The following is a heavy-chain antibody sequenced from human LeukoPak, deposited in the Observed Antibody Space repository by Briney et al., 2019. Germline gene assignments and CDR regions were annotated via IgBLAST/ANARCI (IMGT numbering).Heavy chain of an antibody. CDR3: AHISSSWPDY. J-gene: IGHJ4*02. CDR1: GFTFSGSA. V-gene: IGHV3-23*01. CDR2: ISYSGANS. D-gene: IGHD6-13*01. Sequence: GGSLRLSCAASGFTFSGSAMSWVRQAPGEGLEWVSLISYSGANSYYTDSVRGRFTISRDNSKDTLFLQMNSLRAEDTAIYYCAHISSSWPDYWGQGTLVTVSS.